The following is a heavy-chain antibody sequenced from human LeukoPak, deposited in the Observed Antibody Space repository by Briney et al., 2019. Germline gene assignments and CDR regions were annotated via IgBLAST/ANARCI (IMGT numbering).Heavy chain of an antibody. Sequence: GGSLRLSCAASGFTFSSYAMSWVRQAPGKGLEWVGRIKSRTDGGTTDYAAPVKGRFTISRDDSKNTLYLQMNSLKTEDTAVYYCTTAPGYGDYDDYWGQGTLVTVSS. D-gene: IGHD4-17*01. CDR3: TTAPGYGDYDDY. CDR1: GFTFSSYA. V-gene: IGHV3-15*01. J-gene: IGHJ4*02. CDR2: IKSRTDGGTT.